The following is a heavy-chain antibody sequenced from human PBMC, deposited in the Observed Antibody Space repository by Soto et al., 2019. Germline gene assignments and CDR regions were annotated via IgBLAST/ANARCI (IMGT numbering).Heavy chain of an antibody. CDR2: ISYDESDK. V-gene: IGHV3-30*03. CDR3: ARDLSVAGPDY. D-gene: IGHD6-19*01. J-gene: IGHJ4*02. CDR1: GFTFRSYA. Sequence: PVGSLRLSCAASGFTFRSYAMHWVRQAPGKGLEWVAVISYDESDKYYADSLKGRFTISRDNPKNTLYLQMNSLRGEDTAVYYCARDLSVAGPDYWGQGTLVTVSS.